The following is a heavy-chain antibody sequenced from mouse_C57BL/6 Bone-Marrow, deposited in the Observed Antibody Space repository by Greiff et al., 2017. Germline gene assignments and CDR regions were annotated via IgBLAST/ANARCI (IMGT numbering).Heavy chain of an antibody. J-gene: IGHJ2*01. CDR1: GYAFSSSW. CDR3: ASFSGSLCFDY. D-gene: IGHD3-2*02. CDR2: IYPGDGDT. V-gene: IGHV1-82*01. Sequence: QVQLQQSGPELVKPGASVKISCKASGYAFSSSWMNWVKQRPGKGLEWIGRIYPGDGDTNYNGKFKGKATLTADKSSSTAYMQLSSLTSEDSAVYFCASFSGSLCFDYWGQGTTLTVSS.